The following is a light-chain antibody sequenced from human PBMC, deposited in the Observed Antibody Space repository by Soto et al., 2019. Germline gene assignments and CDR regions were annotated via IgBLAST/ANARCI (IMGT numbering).Light chain of an antibody. J-gene: IGKJ1*01. CDR3: QQYNSYSWT. Sequence: DIQMTQSPSTLSASVGDRVTITCRASQSINSWLAWYQQKPGKAPKLLIYDASILEGGFPSRFGGSGSGTEFTLTFSSLQPDDFATYYCQQYNSYSWTFGQGTKV. CDR1: QSINSW. V-gene: IGKV1-5*01. CDR2: DAS.